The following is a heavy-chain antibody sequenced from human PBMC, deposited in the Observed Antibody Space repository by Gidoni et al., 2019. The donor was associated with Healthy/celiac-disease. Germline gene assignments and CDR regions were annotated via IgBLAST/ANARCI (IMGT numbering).Heavy chain of an antibody. V-gene: IGHV3-9*01. CDR1: GFTCADYA. D-gene: IGHD4-17*01. CDR3: AKGMDYGGNSAGDY. J-gene: IGHJ4*02. CDR2: ISWNSGSI. Sequence: EVQLVESGGGLVQPGRSLRLSCAASGFTCADYAMHWVRQAPGKGLEWVSGISWNSGSIGYADSVKGRFTISRDNAKNSLYLQMNSLRAEDTALYYCAKGMDYGGNSAGDYWGQGTLVTVSS.